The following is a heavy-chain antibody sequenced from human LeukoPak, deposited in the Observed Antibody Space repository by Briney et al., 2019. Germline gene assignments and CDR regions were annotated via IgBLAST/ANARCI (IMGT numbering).Heavy chain of an antibody. CDR3: AREGYYDFWSGYDAFDI. Sequence: SETLSLTCTVSGGSISSGSYCWSWIRQPAGKGLEWIGRIYTSGSTNYNPSLKSRVTISVDTSKNQFSLKLSSVTAADTAVYYCAREGYYDFWSGYDAFDIWGQGTMVTVSS. J-gene: IGHJ3*02. D-gene: IGHD3-3*01. V-gene: IGHV4-61*02. CDR2: IYTSGST. CDR1: GGSISSGSYC.